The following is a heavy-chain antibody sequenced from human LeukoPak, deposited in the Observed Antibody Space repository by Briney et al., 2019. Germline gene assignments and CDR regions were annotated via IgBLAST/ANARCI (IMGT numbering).Heavy chain of an antibody. D-gene: IGHD5-24*01. J-gene: IGHJ6*02. CDR2: IYSGGST. CDR3: ARGGRDPDYYYYYGMDV. V-gene: IGHV3-66*01. CDR1: GFTVSSNY. Sequence: GGSLRLSCAASGFTVSSNYMSWVRQAPGKGLEWVSVIYSGGSTYYADSVKGRFTISRDNSKNTLYLQMNSLRAEDTAVYYCARGGRDPDYYYYYGMDVWGQGTTVTVSS.